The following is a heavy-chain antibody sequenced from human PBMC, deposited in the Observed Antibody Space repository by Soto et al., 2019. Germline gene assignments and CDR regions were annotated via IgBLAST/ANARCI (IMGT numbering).Heavy chain of an antibody. D-gene: IGHD1-26*01. CDR1: GFTFSTYA. Sequence: QVQLVESGGGVVQPGRSLRLSCAASGFTFSTYAMHWVRQAPGTGLEWVAIISSDGSNKYYADSVKGRFTISRDNSKNTLYLHMDSLRAEDTAVYYCARDGDVGATSYWGQGTLVTVSS. V-gene: IGHV3-30-3*01. J-gene: IGHJ4*02. CDR3: ARDGDVGATSY. CDR2: ISSDGSNK.